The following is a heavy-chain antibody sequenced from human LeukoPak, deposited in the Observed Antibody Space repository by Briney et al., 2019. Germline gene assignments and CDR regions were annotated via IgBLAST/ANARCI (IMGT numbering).Heavy chain of an antibody. CDR1: GGSFSGYY. D-gene: IGHD3-3*01. J-gene: IGHJ6*02. CDR3: ARSQRITIFGVVRSYYYGMDV. V-gene: IGHV4-34*01. Sequence: SETLSLTCAVYGGSFSGYYWSWIRLPPGKGLEWIGEINHSGSTNYNPSLKSRVTISVDTSKNQFSLKLSSVTAADTAVYYCARSQRITIFGVVRSYYYGMDVWGQGTTVTVSS. CDR2: INHSGST.